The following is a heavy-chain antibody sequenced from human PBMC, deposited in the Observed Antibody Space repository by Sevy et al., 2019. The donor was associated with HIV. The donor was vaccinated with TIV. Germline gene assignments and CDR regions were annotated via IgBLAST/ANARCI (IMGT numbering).Heavy chain of an antibody. J-gene: IGHJ4*02. CDR3: AREGGEQPLDY. V-gene: IGHV4-34*01. D-gene: IGHD3-16*01. CDR2: INHSGST. CDR1: GGSFSGYY. Sequence: SETLSLTCAVYGGSFSGYYWSWIRQPPGKGLEWIGEINHSGSTNYNPSLKSRVTISVDTSKNQYSLKLSAVTAADTAVYYCAREGGEQPLDYWGQGTLVTVSS.